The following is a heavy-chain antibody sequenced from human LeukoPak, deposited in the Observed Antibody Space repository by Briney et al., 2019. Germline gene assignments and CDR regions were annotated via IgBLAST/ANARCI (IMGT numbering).Heavy chain of an antibody. CDR2: ISYDGSNK. CDR1: GFTFSSYG. D-gene: IGHD3-10*01. V-gene: IGHV3-30*18. J-gene: IGHJ4*02. Sequence: GGSLRLSCEASGFTFSSYGMHWVRQAPGKGLEWVAVISYDGSNKYYADSVKGRFTISRDNSKNTLYLQMNSLRAEDTAAYYCAKAPKTTIWFGENWGQGTLVTVSS. CDR3: AKAPKTTIWFGEN.